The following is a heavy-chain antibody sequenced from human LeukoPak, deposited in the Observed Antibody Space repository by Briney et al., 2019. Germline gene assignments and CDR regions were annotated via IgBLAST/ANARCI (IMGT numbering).Heavy chain of an antibody. D-gene: IGHD6-19*01. CDR3: ARGAVAGPDVRMPFDY. CDR2: ISAYNGNT. V-gene: IGHV1-18*01. CDR1: GYTFTSYG. Sequence: ASVKVSCKASGYTFTSYGINWVRQAPGQGLEWMGWISAYNGNTNYAQKLQDRVTMTTDTSTSTAYMELRSLRSDDTAVYYCARGAVAGPDVRMPFDYWGQGTLVTVSS. J-gene: IGHJ4*02.